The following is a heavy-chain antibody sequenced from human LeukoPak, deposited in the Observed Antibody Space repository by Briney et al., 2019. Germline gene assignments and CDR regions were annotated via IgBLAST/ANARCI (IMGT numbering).Heavy chain of an antibody. J-gene: IGHJ4*02. CDR1: GGTFSRND. Sequence: PGASVKVSCKASGGTFSRNDISWVRQAPGQGLEWMGGIMPLFGTAKNAQKFQGRVTITADKSTSTAYMELSSLRSEDTAVYYCASGRTDIVVVPATLRNYYFDYWGQGTLVTVSS. V-gene: IGHV1-69*06. CDR3: ASGRTDIVVVPATLRNYYFDY. CDR2: IMPLFGTA. D-gene: IGHD2-2*01.